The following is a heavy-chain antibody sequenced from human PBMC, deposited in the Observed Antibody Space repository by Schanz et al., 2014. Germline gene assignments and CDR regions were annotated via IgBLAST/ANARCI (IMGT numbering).Heavy chain of an antibody. J-gene: IGHJ6*02. CDR2: VCYDRSKK. Sequence: KLVESGGGVVQPGRSLRLSCAASGFTFSSYGMHWVRQVPGKGLEWVAVVCYDRSKKYYADSVKGRFTTSRDNSKNTMYLQMNSLRAEETAVYYCVKDLQRELLRDDHYYGMDVWGQGTTVTVSS. D-gene: IGHD1-26*01. V-gene: IGHV3-33*06. CDR1: GFTFSSYG. CDR3: VKDLQRELLRDDHYYGMDV.